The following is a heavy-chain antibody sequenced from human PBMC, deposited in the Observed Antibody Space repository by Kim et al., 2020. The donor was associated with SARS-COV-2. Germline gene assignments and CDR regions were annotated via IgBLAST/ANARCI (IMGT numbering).Heavy chain of an antibody. V-gene: IGHV3-23*01. Sequence: GGSLRLSCTTSGFTFTGYAMSWVRQAPGNGLEWVSSIDGSDGTTYYVDSVKGRFTISRDNSKNTLYLQMNSLRADDTAVYYCMKGGWGWIWNHWGQGTRV. CDR3: MKGGWGWIWNH. J-gene: IGHJ5*02. D-gene: IGHD2-2*03. CDR1: GFTFTGYA. CDR2: IDGSDGTT.